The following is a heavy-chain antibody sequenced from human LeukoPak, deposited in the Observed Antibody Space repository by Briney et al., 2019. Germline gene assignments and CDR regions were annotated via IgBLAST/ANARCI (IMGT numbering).Heavy chain of an antibody. D-gene: IGHD3-9*01. CDR1: GFTLSSYW. V-gene: IGHV3-7*01. Sequence: AGGSLRLSCAASGFTLSSYWMSWVRQAPGKGLEWVANIKQDGSEKYYVDSVKGRFTISRDNAKNSLYLQMNSPRAEDTAVYYCARVLRYFDWLPYGMDVWGQGTTVTVSS. CDR2: IKQDGSEK. CDR3: ARVLRYFDWLPYGMDV. J-gene: IGHJ6*02.